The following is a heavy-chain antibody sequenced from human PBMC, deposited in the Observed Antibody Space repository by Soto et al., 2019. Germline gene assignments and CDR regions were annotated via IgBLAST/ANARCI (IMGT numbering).Heavy chain of an antibody. CDR1: GGSISSSSYY. V-gene: IGHV4-39*01. Sequence: PSETLSLTCTVSGGSISSSSYYWGWIRQPPGKGLEWIGSIYYSGSTYYNPSLKSRVTISVDTSKNQFSLKLSSVTAADTAVYYCATGQASYCSGGSCYSGVDYYMDVWGKGTTVTV. CDR3: ATGQASYCSGGSCYSGVDYYMDV. J-gene: IGHJ6*03. CDR2: IYYSGST. D-gene: IGHD2-15*01.